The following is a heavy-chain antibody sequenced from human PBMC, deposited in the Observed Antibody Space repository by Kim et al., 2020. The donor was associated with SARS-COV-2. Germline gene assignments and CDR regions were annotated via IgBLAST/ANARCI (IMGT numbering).Heavy chain of an antibody. Sequence: SVKVSCKASGGTFSSYAISWVRQAPGQGLEWMGGIIPIFGTANYAQKFQGRVTITADESTSTAYMELSSLRSEDTAVYYCAWKYYDILTGYPGSPLWAFDIWGQGTMVTVSS. V-gene: IGHV1-69*13. CDR3: AWKYYDILTGYPGSPLWAFDI. CDR1: GGTFSSYA. D-gene: IGHD3-9*01. J-gene: IGHJ3*02. CDR2: IIPIFGTA.